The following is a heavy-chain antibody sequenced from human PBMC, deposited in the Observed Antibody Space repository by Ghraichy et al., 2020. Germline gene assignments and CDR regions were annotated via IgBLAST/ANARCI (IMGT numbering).Heavy chain of an antibody. Sequence: GGSLRLSCAASRFNFSNYAMTWVRQAPGKGLEWVSAISGSGDSTYYADSGKGRFTISRDNSKNTLYLQMNSLRAEDTAVYYCAKLFPRIVVVPAACMDVWGQGTTVTVSS. CDR2: ISGSGDST. CDR3: AKLFPRIVVVPAACMDV. V-gene: IGHV3-23*01. D-gene: IGHD2-2*01. J-gene: IGHJ6*02. CDR1: RFNFSNYA.